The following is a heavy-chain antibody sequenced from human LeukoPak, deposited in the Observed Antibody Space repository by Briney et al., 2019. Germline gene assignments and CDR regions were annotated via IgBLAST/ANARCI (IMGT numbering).Heavy chain of an antibody. V-gene: IGHV4-59*01. J-gene: IGHJ6*03. Sequence: SETLSLTCTVSGGSISSYYWSWIRQPPGKGLEWIGYIYYSGSTNYNPSLKSRVTISVDTSKNQFSPKLSSVTAADTAVYYCARGPAATTYYYYYMDVWGKGTTVTVSS. CDR3: ARGPAATTYYYYYMDV. CDR1: GGSISSYY. D-gene: IGHD2-2*01. CDR2: IYYSGST.